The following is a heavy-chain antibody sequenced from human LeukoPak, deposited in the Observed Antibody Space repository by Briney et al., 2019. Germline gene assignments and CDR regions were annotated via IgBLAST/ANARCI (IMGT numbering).Heavy chain of an antibody. D-gene: IGHD3-9*01. Sequence: GGSLRLSCAASGFTFSSYSMHWVRQAPGKGLEWVSSISSSSSYIYYADSVKGRFTISRDNAKNSLYLQMNSLRAEDTAVYYCARDYDDILTGPDYWGQGTLVTVSS. J-gene: IGHJ4*02. V-gene: IGHV3-21*01. CDR1: GFTFSSYS. CDR3: ARDYDDILTGPDY. CDR2: ISSSSSYI.